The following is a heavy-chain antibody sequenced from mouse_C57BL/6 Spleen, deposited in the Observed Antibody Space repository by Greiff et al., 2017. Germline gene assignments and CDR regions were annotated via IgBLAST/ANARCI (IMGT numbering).Heavy chain of an antibody. V-gene: IGHV1-42*01. CDR2: INPSTGGT. J-gene: IGHJ2*01. D-gene: IGHD1-1*01. Sequence: EVQLQQSGPELVKPGASVKISCKASGYSFTGYYMNWVKQSPEKSLEWIGEINPSTGGTTYNQKFKAKATLTVDKSSSTAYMQRKRLTSEDSAVYYCARVVAPYYFDYWGQGTTLTVSS. CDR1: GYSFTGYY. CDR3: ARVVAPYYFDY.